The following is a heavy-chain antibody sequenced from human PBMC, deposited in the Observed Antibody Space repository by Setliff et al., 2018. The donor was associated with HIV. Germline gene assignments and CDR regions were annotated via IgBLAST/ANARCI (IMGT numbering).Heavy chain of an antibody. CDR3: AKDRYYDSSGSPFDY. V-gene: IGHV3-30*02. D-gene: IGHD3-22*01. CDR1: GFTFSNYG. J-gene: IGHJ4*02. CDR2: IRYDGSNK. Sequence: SLRLSCAASGFTFSNYGINWVRQAPGKGLEWVAFIRYDGSNKYYADSVKGRFTISRDNSKNTLYLQMNSLRAEDTAVYYCAKDRYYDSSGSPFDYWGQGTLVTVSS.